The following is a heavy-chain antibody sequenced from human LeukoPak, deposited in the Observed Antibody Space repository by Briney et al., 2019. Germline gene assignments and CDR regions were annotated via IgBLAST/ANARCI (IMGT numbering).Heavy chain of an antibody. J-gene: IGHJ6*02. D-gene: IGHD6-19*01. CDR3: TRGGEGQQWMIYYYYGMDV. Sequence: PGGSLRLSCTASGFTFGDYAMSWVRQAPGKGLDWVGFVRSKAYGGTTEYAASVKGRFTISRDDSKSIAYLQMNSLKTEDTAVYYCTRGGEGQQWMIYYYYGMDVWGQGTTVTVSS. CDR1: GFTFGDYA. V-gene: IGHV3-49*04. CDR2: VRSKAYGGTT.